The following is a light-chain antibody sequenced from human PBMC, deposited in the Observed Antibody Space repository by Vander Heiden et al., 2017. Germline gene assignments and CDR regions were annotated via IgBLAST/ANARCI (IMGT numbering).Light chain of an antibody. CDR2: DAS. J-gene: IGKJ4*01. V-gene: IGKV1-39*01. CDR3: QHTYTGPDT. CDR1: QFMSSN. Sequence: DILITHSPSSLSASVGDRVTLSCRASQFMSSNLNWFQQKPGRAPKLLIYDASRLETGVPARFTGSGSGKDFTLTITSLQSEDFATYYCQHTYTGPDTFGGGTRVE.